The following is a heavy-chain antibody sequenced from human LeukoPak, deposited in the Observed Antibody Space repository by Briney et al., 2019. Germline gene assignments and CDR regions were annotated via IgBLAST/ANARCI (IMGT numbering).Heavy chain of an antibody. J-gene: IGHJ6*03. CDR1: GGSFSGYY. V-gene: IGHV4-34*01. CDR3: ASTYDGSGYYSGPSSYYMDV. D-gene: IGHD3-22*01. Sequence: SETLSLTCAVYGGSFSGYYWSWIRQPPGKGLEWIGEINHNGSTNYNPSLKSRVTISVDTSKNQFSLKLSSVTAAETAVYYCASTYDGSGYYSGPSSYYMDVWGKGTTVTASS. CDR2: INHNGST.